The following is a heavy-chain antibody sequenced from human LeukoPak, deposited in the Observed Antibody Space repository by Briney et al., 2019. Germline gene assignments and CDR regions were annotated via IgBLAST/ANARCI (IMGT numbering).Heavy chain of an antibody. CDR3: ARDVGASNFDY. CDR1: RGAITSGGYS. CDR2: ISDRGPA. J-gene: IGHJ4*02. V-gene: IGHV4-30-2*01. D-gene: IGHD1-26*01. Sequence: SQTLSLTCTVSRGAITSGGYSWNWIRQPPGKGLEWIGYISDRGPAYYNPSLKSRFTISVDKSKSQLSLKLRSVTAADTAVYYCARDVGASNFDYWGQGTLVTVSS.